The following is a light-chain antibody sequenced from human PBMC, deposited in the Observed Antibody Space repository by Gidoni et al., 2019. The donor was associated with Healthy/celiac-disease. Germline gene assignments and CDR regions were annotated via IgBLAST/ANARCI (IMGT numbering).Light chain of an antibody. J-gene: IGLJ2*01. CDR1: SSNIGAGYG. V-gene: IGLV1-40*01. CDR2: GNS. Sequence: QSVLTQPPSVSGAPGQRVTISCTGSSSNIGAGYGVHWYQQLPGTAPNLLVYGNSNRPSGVPDRCSGSKSGTSASLAITRLQAEDEADYYCQSYDSSLSGVVFGGGTKLTVL. CDR3: QSYDSSLSGVV.